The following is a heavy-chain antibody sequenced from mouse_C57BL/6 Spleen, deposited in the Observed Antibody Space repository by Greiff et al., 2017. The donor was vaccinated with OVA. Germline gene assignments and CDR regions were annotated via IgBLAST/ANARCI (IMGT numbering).Heavy chain of an antibody. CDR3: ARHDYDWFAY. D-gene: IGHD2-4*01. CDR2: IYPGDGDP. CDR1: GYAFSSSW. V-gene: IGHV1-82*01. Sequence: VQLQQSGPELVKPGASVKISCKASGYAFSSSWMNWVKQRPGKGLEWIGRIYPGDGDPNYNGKFKGKATLTADKSSSTAYMQLSSLTSEDSAVYFGARHDYDWFAYWGQGTLVTVSA. J-gene: IGHJ3*01.